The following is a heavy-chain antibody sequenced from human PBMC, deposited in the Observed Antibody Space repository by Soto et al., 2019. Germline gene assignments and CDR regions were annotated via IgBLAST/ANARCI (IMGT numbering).Heavy chain of an antibody. D-gene: IGHD2-2*01. J-gene: IGHJ6*02. CDR1: GGTFSSYA. CDR3: ARAVVVVPAALYYYYGMDV. CDR2: IIPIFGTA. Sequence: QVQLVQSGAEVKKPGSSVKVSCKASGGTFSSYAISWVRQAPGQGLEWMGGIIPIFGTANYAQKFQGRVTIAADESTSTAYMELSSLRSEDTAVYYCARAVVVVPAALYYYYGMDVWGQGPTVTVSS. V-gene: IGHV1-69*01.